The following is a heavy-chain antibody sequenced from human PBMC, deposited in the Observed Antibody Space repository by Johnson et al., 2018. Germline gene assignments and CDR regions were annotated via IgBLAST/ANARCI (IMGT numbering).Heavy chain of an antibody. CDR3: ARGYSYGSESSYYYYYYMDV. CDR2: MNPNSGNT. J-gene: IGHJ6*03. V-gene: IGHV1-8*01. D-gene: IGHD3-10*01. Sequence: VQLVESETEVKKPGTSVKVSCKASGYTFTSYDINWVRQATGQGLEWMGWMNPNSGNTDYAQKFQGRVTMTRNTSIRTAYMELSSLRSEDTAVYYCARGYSYGSESSYYYYYYMDVWGKGTTVTFSS. CDR1: GYTFTSYD.